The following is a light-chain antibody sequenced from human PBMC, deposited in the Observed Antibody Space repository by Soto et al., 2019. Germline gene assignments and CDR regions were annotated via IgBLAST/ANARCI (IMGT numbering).Light chain of an antibody. J-gene: IGKJ1*01. CDR2: GAS. Sequence: EIVLTQSPGTLSLSPGERATLSCRASQSVSSSYLAWYQQKPGQAPRLLIYGASSRATGIPDRFSGSGSGTDFTLTISRLEPEDFAVYYCQQYNNYLWTFGQGTKVEVK. CDR1: QSVSSSY. V-gene: IGKV3-20*01. CDR3: QQYNNYLWT.